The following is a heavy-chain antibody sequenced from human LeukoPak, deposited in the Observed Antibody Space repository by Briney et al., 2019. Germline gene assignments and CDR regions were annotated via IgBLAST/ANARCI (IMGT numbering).Heavy chain of an antibody. CDR3: ARVRDGNDY. D-gene: IGHD5-24*01. CDR1: GGTFSSYA. J-gene: IGHJ4*02. CDR2: IIPILGIA. Sequence: SVKVSFKASGGTFSSYAISWVRQAPGQGLEWMGRIIPILGIANYAQKFQGRVTITADKSTSTAYMELSSLRSEDTDVYYCARVRDGNDYWGQGTLVTVSS. V-gene: IGHV1-69*04.